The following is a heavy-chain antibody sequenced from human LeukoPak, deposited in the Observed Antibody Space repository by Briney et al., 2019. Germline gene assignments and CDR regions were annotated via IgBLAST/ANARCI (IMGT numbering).Heavy chain of an antibody. CDR3: ASVFNSGTSFHWYFDL. Sequence: SETLSLTCIVSGGSITSHYWTWIRQPPGERLEYIGNIYYSGSTNYNPSLKSRVSISIDTSKNQFSLKLSSVTAADTAVYYCASVFNSGTSFHWYFDLWGRGTLVTVSS. CDR2: IYYSGST. V-gene: IGHV4-59*11. D-gene: IGHD3-10*01. CDR1: GGSITSHY. J-gene: IGHJ2*01.